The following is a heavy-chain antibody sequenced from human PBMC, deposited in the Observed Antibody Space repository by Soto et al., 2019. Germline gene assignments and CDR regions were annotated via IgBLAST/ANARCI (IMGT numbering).Heavy chain of an antibody. Sequence: EVPLVESGGGLVKPGGSLRLSCAASGFTFSSYSMNWVRQAPGKGLEWVSSISSSSTYIYYADSVKGRFTISRDNAKNSLYLQMNSLRAEDTAVYYCARVGGLQKNNAFDIWGQGTMVTVSS. D-gene: IGHD4-4*01. CDR3: ARVGGLQKNNAFDI. CDR1: GFTFSSYS. V-gene: IGHV3-21*01. CDR2: ISSSSTYI. J-gene: IGHJ3*02.